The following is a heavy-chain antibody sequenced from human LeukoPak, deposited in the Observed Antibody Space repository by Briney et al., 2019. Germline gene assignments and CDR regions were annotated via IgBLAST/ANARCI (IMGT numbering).Heavy chain of an antibody. CDR1: GYTFTSYY. CDR2: INPSGGSA. J-gene: IGHJ3*02. CDR3: ATELRYYYDSNNPDHAFDI. Sequence: GASVKVSCKTSGYTFTSYYMHWVRQAPGQGLEWMGKINPSGGSARYAQKFQGRVTMTRDMATSTVYMELSSLRSEDTAVYYCATELRYYYDSNNPDHAFDIWGQGTMVTVSS. V-gene: IGHV1-46*01. D-gene: IGHD3-22*01.